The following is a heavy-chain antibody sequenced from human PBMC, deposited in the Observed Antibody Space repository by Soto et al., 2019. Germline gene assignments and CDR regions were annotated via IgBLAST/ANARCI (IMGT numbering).Heavy chain of an antibody. Sequence: GGSLRLSCAASGFTFSSYAMSWVRQAPGKGLEWVSAISGSGGSTYYADSVKGRFTISRDNSKNTLYLQMNSLRAEDTAVYYCANCKLVPGYGMDVWGQGTTVTVSS. V-gene: IGHV3-23*01. J-gene: IGHJ6*02. CDR1: GFTFSSYA. CDR3: ANCKLVPGYGMDV. D-gene: IGHD1-26*01. CDR2: ISGSGGST.